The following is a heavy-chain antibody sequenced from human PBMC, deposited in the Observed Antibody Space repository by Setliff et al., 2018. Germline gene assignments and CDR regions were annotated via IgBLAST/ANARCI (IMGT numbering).Heavy chain of an antibody. Sequence: ASVKVSCKASGYTFTSYDINWVRQATGQGLEWMGWMNPNSGNTGYAQKFQGRVTMTRNTSISTAYMELSSLRSEDTAVYYCYITYSYGLYYFDYWGQGTLVTVSS. CDR2: MNPNSGNT. CDR3: YITYSYGLYYFDY. D-gene: IGHD5-18*01. J-gene: IGHJ4*02. CDR1: GYTFTSYD. V-gene: IGHV1-8*02.